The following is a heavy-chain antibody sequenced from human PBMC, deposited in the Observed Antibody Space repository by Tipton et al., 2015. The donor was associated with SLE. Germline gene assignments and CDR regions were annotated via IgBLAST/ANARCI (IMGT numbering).Heavy chain of an antibody. Sequence: TLSLTCSFSGVSYSSDTYYWSWIRQPAGKRLEWIGYFHICGSTHYNPALNSRVTISMDTSQNQFSLKLSSVTAADTAVYYCARTKGEMITFGGDVFDSWGQGTLVTVSS. V-gene: IGHV4-61*09. CDR3: ARTKGEMITFGGDVFDS. D-gene: IGHD3-16*01. J-gene: IGHJ4*02. CDR2: FHICGST. CDR1: GVSYSSDTYY.